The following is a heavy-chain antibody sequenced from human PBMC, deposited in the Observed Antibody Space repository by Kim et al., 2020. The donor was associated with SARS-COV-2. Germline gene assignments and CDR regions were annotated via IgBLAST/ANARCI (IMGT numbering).Heavy chain of an antibody. CDR3: TKGSCTFISSYGLAV. Sequence: GGSLRLSCAASGFTFSTYGMHWVRQAPGKGLEWVAVISYEGGNKYYADSVKGRFTISRDNSKNTLYLQMKSLRAEDTAVYYCTKGSCTFISSYGLAVWGQGTTVTVSS. V-gene: IGHV3-30*18. CDR1: GFTFSTYG. D-gene: IGHD3-16*01. CDR2: ISYEGGNK. J-gene: IGHJ6*02.